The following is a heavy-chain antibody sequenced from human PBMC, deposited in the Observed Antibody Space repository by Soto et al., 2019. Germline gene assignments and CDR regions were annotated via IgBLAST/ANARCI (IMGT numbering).Heavy chain of an antibody. CDR1: GGSFSGYY. CDR2: INHSGST. J-gene: IGHJ3*02. Sequence: SETLSLTCAVYGGSFSGYYWSWIRQPPGKGLEWIGEINHSGSTNYNPSLKSRVTISVDTSKNQFSLKLSSVTAADTAVYYCARRVAGSDDAFDIWGQGTMVTVSS. D-gene: IGHD3-10*01. V-gene: IGHV4-34*01. CDR3: ARRVAGSDDAFDI.